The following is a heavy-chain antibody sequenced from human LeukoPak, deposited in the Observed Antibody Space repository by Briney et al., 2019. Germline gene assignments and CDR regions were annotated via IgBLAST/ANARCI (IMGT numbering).Heavy chain of an antibody. J-gene: IGHJ4*02. CDR3: AGHVSAAAGGR. CDR2: IHHSGST. Sequence: SETLSLTCAVYGGSVRDNYWSWIRQPPGKGLEWIGEIHHSGSTKYNPSLKSRVTISLDTSKNQFSLKLDSMTAADTAVYYCAGHVSAAAGGRWGQGTLVTVSS. D-gene: IGHD6-13*01. V-gene: IGHV4-34*01. CDR1: GGSVRDNY.